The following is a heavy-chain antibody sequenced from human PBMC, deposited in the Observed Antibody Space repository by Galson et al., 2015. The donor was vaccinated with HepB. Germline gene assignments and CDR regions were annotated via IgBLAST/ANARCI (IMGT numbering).Heavy chain of an antibody. D-gene: IGHD1-14*01. V-gene: IGHV1-18*01. CDR2: ISAYNGNT. CDR3: ARDDKYRSDAFDI. J-gene: IGHJ3*02. Sequence: SVKVSCKASGYTFTSYGISWVRQAPGQGLEWMGWISAYNGNTNYAQKLQGRVTMTTDTSTSTAYMALRSLRSDDTAVYYCARDDKYRSDAFDIWGQGTMVTVSS. CDR1: GYTFTSYG.